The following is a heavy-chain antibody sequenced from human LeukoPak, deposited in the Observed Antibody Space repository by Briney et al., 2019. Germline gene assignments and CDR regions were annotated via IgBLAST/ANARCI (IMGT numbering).Heavy chain of an antibody. D-gene: IGHD6-13*01. J-gene: IGHJ4*02. Sequence: GGSLRLSCAASGFTFSSYDMSWVRQPPGKGLEWVSAISGSGRSTNYADSMKGRFTISRDNSKNTLYLQMNSLRAEDTAVYYCAKQPGVAAADYYFDYWGQGTLVTVSS. CDR1: GFTFSSYD. CDR2: ISGSGRST. CDR3: AKQPGVAAADYYFDY. V-gene: IGHV3-23*01.